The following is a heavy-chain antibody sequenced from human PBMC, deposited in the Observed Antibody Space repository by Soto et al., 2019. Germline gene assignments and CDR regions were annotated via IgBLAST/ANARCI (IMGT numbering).Heavy chain of an antibody. CDR1: GITFSTYW. CDR3: VGGWGWHFDL. CDR2: IREDGSDV. J-gene: IGHJ2*01. Sequence: QLVESGGGLVQPGGSLRLSLAVSGITFSTYWMSGSRQAPGKGLEWVANIREDGSDVNYVDSVKGRFTISIDNTKNSLYLQMNSLRDGDTAMYYCVGGWGWHFDLWGRGTLVTVSS. V-gene: IGHV3-7*01. D-gene: IGHD3-16*01.